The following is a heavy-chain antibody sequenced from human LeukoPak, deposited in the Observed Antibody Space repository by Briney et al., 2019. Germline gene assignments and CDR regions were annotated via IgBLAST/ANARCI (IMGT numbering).Heavy chain of an antibody. D-gene: IGHD6-19*01. Sequence: GESLKISCKRSGSPFTSYWIGWARQMPGKGLEWMGIIYPGDSDTRYSPSFQGQASISVDKSISTAYLQWSSLKASDTAMYYCARRGSGWYVDYWGQGSLVTVSS. CDR1: GSPFTSYW. J-gene: IGHJ4*02. CDR3: ARRGSGWYVDY. CDR2: IYPGDSDT. V-gene: IGHV5-51*01.